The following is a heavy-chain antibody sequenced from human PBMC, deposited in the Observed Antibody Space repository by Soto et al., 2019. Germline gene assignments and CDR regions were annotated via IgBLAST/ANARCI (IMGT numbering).Heavy chain of an antibody. J-gene: IGHJ5*02. CDR2: ISSSSSTI. Sequence: PGGSLRLSCAASGFTFSSYSMNWVRQAPGQGLEWVSYISSSSSTIYYADYVKGRFTISRDNAKNSLYLQMNSLRDEDTAVYYCARGSHRREWLFQRNWFDPWGQGTLVTVSS. D-gene: IGHD3-3*01. CDR1: GFTFSSYS. V-gene: IGHV3-48*02. CDR3: ARGSHRREWLFQRNWFDP.